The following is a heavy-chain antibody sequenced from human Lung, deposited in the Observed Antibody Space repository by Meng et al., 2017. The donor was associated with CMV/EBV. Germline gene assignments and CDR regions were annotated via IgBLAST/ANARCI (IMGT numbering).Heavy chain of an antibody. J-gene: IGHJ4*02. CDR1: GYTLTELS. CDR2: FHLEDGKA. Sequence: SVKVSCXVSGYTLTELSIHWVRQAPGKGLEWMGGFHLEDGKAIYAQKFQGRVTMTDDTSTDIAYMELSSLRAEDTAVYYCAREGRDDYNSPRDYFDYWGQGTLVTVSS. V-gene: IGHV1-24*01. CDR3: AREGRDDYNSPRDYFDY. D-gene: IGHD5-24*01.